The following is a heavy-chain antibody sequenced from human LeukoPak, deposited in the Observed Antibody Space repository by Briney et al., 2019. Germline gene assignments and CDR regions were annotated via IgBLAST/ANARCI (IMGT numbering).Heavy chain of an antibody. CDR1: GFTFSSSA. D-gene: IGHD6-13*01. V-gene: IGHV1-58*02. J-gene: IGHJ5*02. CDR3: AAVQYSSSWYWFDP. Sequence: SVTVSCKASGFTFSSSAMQWVRQARGQRLEWIGWIVVGSGNTNYAQKFQERVTITRDMSTSTAYMELSSLRSEDTAVYYCAAVQYSSSWYWFDPWGQGTLVTVSS. CDR2: IVVGSGNT.